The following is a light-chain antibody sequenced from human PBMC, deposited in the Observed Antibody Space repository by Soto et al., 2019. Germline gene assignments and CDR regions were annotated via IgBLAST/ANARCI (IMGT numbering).Light chain of an antibody. CDR1: SSVVGGYNY. V-gene: IGLV2-14*01. Sequence: QSVLTQPASVSGSPGQSITVSCTGTSSVVGGYNYVSWYQQYPGKAPKPMIYDVDTRPSGVSNRFSGSKSGNTASLTISGLQADDEADYYCSSYTNSNTLVFGSGNKAPS. J-gene: IGLJ1*01. CDR3: SSYTNSNTLV. CDR2: DVD.